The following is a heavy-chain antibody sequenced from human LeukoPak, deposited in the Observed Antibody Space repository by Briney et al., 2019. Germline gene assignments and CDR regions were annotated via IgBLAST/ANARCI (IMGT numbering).Heavy chain of an antibody. CDR3: AGSSGQHQTNNWFDP. D-gene: IGHD3-10*01. CDR1: GYSISSGYY. CDR2: IYHSGST. J-gene: IGHJ5*02. Sequence: SETLSLTCTVSGYSISSGYYWGWIRQPPGKGLEWIGSIYHSGSTYYNPSLKSRVTISVDTSKNQFSLKLSSVTAADTAVYYCAGSSGQHQTNNWFDPWGQGTLVTVSS. V-gene: IGHV4-38-2*02.